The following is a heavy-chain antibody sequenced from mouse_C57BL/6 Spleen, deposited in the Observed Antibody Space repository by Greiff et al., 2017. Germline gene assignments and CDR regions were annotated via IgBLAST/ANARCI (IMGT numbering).Heavy chain of an antibody. CDR1: GYTFTSYW. CDR2: IDPSDSET. Sequence: QVQLKQPGAELVRPGSSVKLSCKASGYTFTSYWMHWVKQRPIQGLEWIGNIDPSDSETHYNQKFKDKATLTVDKSSSTAYMQLSSLTSEDSAVYYCARSGEWLRRYFDVWGTGTTVTVSS. D-gene: IGHD2-2*01. CDR3: ARSGEWLRRYFDV. V-gene: IGHV1-52*01. J-gene: IGHJ1*03.